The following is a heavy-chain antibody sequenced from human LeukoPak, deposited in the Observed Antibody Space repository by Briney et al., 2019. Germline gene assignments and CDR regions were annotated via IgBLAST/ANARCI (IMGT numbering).Heavy chain of an antibody. CDR1: GFTFRSYA. CDR2: ITGSGGST. Sequence: PGGSLRLSCAASGFTFRSYAMTGVRQAPGKGLEWVSTITGSGGSTYYADALEGRFTISRDNSKNTLYLQMNSLRAEDTAVYYCAKDRGIAVAGTDFDYWGQGTLVTVSS. CDR3: AKDRGIAVAGTDFDY. D-gene: IGHD6-19*01. J-gene: IGHJ4*02. V-gene: IGHV3-23*01.